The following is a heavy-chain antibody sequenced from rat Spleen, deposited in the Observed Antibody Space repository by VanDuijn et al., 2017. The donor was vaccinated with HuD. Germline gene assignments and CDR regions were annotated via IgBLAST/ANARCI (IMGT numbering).Heavy chain of an antibody. CDR3: ARHEGYYGYNGQVMDA. D-gene: IGHD1-9*01. Sequence: EVQLVESDGGLVRPGRSLKLSCAASGFTFSDYYMAWVRQAPTEGLEWVATFSYDGRTTYYRDSVKGRFTISRDNAKSTLYLQMDSLRSEDTATYYCARHEGYYGYNGQVMDAWGQGASVTVSS. J-gene: IGHJ4*01. CDR1: GFTFSDYY. V-gene: IGHV5-29*01. CDR2: FSYDGRTT.